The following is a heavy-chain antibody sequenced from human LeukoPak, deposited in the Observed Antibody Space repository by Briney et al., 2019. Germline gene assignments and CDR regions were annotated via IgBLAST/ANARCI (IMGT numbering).Heavy chain of an antibody. V-gene: IGHV4-4*07. J-gene: IGHJ4*02. D-gene: IGHD5-18*01. CDR1: GGSISSYY. CDR3: AITGPRYSYGYRPYYFDY. Sequence: PSETLSLTCTVSGGSISSYYWSWIRQPAGKGLEWIGRIYTSGSTNYNPSLKSRVTISVDTSKNQFSLKLSSVTAADTAVYYCAITGPRYSYGYRPYYFDYWGQGTLVTVSS. CDR2: IYTSGST.